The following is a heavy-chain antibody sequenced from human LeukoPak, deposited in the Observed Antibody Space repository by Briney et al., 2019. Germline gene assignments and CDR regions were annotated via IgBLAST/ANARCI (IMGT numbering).Heavy chain of an antibody. J-gene: IGHJ6*02. D-gene: IGHD3-22*01. CDR3: ARHRSYYDSSGYYYYYGMDV. V-gene: IGHV5-51*01. CDR1: GYSFTSYW. CDR2: IYPGDSDT. Sequence: GESLKISCKGSGYSFTSYWIGWVRQMPGKGLEWMGIIYPGDSDTRYSPSFQGQVTISADKSISTAYLQWSSLKASDTAMYYCARHRSYYDSSGYYYYYGMDVWGQGTTVTVSS.